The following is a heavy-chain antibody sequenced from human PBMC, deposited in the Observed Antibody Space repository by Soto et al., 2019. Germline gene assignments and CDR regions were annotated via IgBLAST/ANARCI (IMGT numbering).Heavy chain of an antibody. CDR2: ISYDGSNK. Sequence: GGSLGLSCAAXGFTFSSYGMQWVRQAPGKGLEWVAVISYDGSNKYYADSVKGRFTISRDNSKNTLYLQMNSLRAEDTAVYYCVKRLRGAARFLPGGQGILVTVSS. J-gene: IGHJ4*02. D-gene: IGHD6-6*01. CDR3: VKRLRGAARFLP. V-gene: IGHV3-30*18. CDR1: GFTFSSYG.